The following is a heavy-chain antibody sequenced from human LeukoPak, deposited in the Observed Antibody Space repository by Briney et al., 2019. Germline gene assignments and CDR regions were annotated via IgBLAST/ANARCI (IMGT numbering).Heavy chain of an antibody. V-gene: IGHV4-38-2*02. CDR2: IYHSGST. Sequence: SETLSLTCTVSGYSISSGYYWGWIRQPPGKGLEWIGSIYHSGSTYYNPSLKSRVTISVDTSKNQFSLKLSSVTAADTAVYYCATEMVRSFDYWGQGTLVTVSS. CDR3: ATEMVRSFDY. CDR1: GYSISSGYY. D-gene: IGHD3-10*01. J-gene: IGHJ4*02.